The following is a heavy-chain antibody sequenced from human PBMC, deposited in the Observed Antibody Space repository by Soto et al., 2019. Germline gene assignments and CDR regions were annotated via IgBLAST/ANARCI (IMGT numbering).Heavy chain of an antibody. D-gene: IGHD3-9*01. CDR1: GFSLSTSGVG. V-gene: IGHV2-5*01. CDR3: AHAPRRLRYFDGLLQTNWFDP. J-gene: IGHJ5*02. Sequence: AGPPLVNPTQTLTLTCTFSGFSLSTSGVGVGWIRQPPGKALEWLALIYWNDDKRYSPSLKSRLTITKDTSKNQVVLTMTNMDPVDTATYYCAHAPRRLRYFDGLLQTNWFDPWGKGNLVTVYS. CDR2: IYWNDDK.